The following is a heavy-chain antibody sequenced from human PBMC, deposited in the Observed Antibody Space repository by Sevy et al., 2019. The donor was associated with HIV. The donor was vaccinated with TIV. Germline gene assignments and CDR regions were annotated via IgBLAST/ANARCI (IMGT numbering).Heavy chain of an antibody. CDR3: AKSGPYYYDSSGYYYCFDY. D-gene: IGHD3-22*01. CDR1: GFTFSSYA. J-gene: IGHJ4*02. V-gene: IGHV3-23*01. Sequence: GGSLRLSCAASGFTFSSYAMSWVRQAPGKGLEWVSAISGSGGSTYYADSEKGRFTISRDNSKNTLYLQMNSLRAEDTAVYYCAKSGPYYYDSSGYYYCFDYWGQGTLVTVSS. CDR2: ISGSGGST.